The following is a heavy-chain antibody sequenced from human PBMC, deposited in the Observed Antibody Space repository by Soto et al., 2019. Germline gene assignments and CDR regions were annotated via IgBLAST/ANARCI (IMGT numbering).Heavy chain of an antibody. J-gene: IGHJ2*01. V-gene: IGHV4-30-2*01. CDR3: ARGGADWSLRNFDV. D-gene: IGHD3-9*01. CDR2: VYQNGNA. CDR1: GASIASGGYC. Sequence: QLQLQESGSGLVKPSQTLSLTCTVSGASIASGGYCCSWIRQPPGKALESIGYVYQNGNAYLNPSLKSRVTMSVDKSKNQFSLKLSSVTAADTAVYFCARGGADWSLRNFDVWGRGTLVSVSS.